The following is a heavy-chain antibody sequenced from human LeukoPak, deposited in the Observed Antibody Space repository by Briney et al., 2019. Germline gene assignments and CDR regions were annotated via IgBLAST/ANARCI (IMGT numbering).Heavy chain of an antibody. V-gene: IGHV1-69*04. Sequence: SVKVSCKASGGTFSNYAISWVRQAPGQGLEWMGRIVPILGTTNYAQRFQGRVTITADKSTSTAYMELSSLRSEDTAVYYCARLRYYAGRTYSVQFDYWGQGTLVSVSS. CDR3: ARLRYYAGRTYSVQFDY. D-gene: IGHD3-22*01. CDR1: GGTFSNYA. CDR2: IVPILGTT. J-gene: IGHJ4*02.